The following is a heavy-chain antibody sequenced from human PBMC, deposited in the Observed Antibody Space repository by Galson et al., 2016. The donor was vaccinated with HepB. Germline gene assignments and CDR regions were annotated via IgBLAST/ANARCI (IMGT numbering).Heavy chain of an antibody. V-gene: IGHV1-18*01. J-gene: IGHJ4*02. CDR2: IRPYNGDT. D-gene: IGHD2-2*01. CDR1: GYPIGRFG. Sequence: SVKVSCKASGYPIGRFGVSWLRQTPGQGLEWMGWIRPYNGDTTYDEKFKDRVTMTLDSSTSTVYMELRNLRSDDTAVYYCARGVRIVVRSAMRGAYYFDYWGQGALVTVAS. CDR3: ARGVRIVVRSAMRGAYYFDY.